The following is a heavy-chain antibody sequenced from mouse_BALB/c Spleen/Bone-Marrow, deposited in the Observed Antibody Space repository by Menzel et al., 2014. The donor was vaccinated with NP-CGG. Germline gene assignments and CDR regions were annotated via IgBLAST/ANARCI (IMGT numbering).Heavy chain of an antibody. Sequence: EVQRVESGGDLVKPGGSLKLSCAASGFIFSSYGMSWVRQTPDKRLEWVATISSGGVYTYYPDSVKGRFTISRDNAKNTLYLQMSSLKSEDTAMYYCARRTGTDYYAMDYWGQGTSVTVSS. CDR1: GFIFSSYG. V-gene: IGHV5-6*01. CDR2: ISSGGVYT. J-gene: IGHJ4*01. CDR3: ARRTGTDYYAMDY. D-gene: IGHD4-1*01.